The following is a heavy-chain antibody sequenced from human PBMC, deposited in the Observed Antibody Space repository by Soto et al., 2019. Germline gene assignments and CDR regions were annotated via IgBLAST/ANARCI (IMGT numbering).Heavy chain of an antibody. Sequence: QVQLVQSGAEVKKPGSSVKVSCKASGGTFSSYAISWVRQAPGQGLEWMGGIIPIFGTANYAQKFQGRVTITANEXXSXAXTERSSLRSEDTAVYYCARAVEMATITDYYYYGMDVWGQGTTVTVSS. CDR3: ARAVEMATITDYYYYGMDV. V-gene: IGHV1-69*12. J-gene: IGHJ6*02. CDR2: IIPIFGTA. D-gene: IGHD5-12*01. CDR1: GGTFSSYA.